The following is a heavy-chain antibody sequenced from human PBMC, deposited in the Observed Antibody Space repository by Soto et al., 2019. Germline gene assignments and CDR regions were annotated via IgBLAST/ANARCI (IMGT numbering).Heavy chain of an antibody. Sequence: ASVKVSCKASGGTFSSYAISWVRQAPGQGLEWMGGIIPIFGTANYAQKFQGRVTITADESTSTAYMELSSLRSEDTAVYYCARAPDSGYDLADYYYYGMDVWGQGTTVTVSS. CDR2: IIPIFGTA. J-gene: IGHJ6*02. V-gene: IGHV1-69*13. CDR3: ARAPDSGYDLADYYYYGMDV. D-gene: IGHD5-12*01. CDR1: GGTFSSYA.